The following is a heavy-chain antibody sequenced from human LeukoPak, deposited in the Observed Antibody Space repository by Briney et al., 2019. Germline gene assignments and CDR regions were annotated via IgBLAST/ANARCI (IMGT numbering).Heavy chain of an antibody. CDR1: GGSISSHY. D-gene: IGHD6-13*01. CDR3: ARVSSSSWYQEDAFDI. J-gene: IGHJ3*02. V-gene: IGHV4-59*11. CDR2: VENYGRT. Sequence: SETLSLICTVSGGSISSHYWSWIRQPPGKGLEWIGYVENYGRTECIPSLQSRVTLSVDTSKNQFSLKLNSVTAADTAVYYCARVSSSSWYQEDAFDIWGQGTMVTVSS.